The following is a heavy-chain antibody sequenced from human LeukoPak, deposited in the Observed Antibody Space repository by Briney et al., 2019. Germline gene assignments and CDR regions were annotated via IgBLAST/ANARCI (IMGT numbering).Heavy chain of an antibody. Sequence: QSGGSLRLSCAASGFTFSSYAMSWVRQAPGKGLEWVSVISGSGGSTYYADSVKGRFTISRDNSKNTLYVQMNSLRAEDTAGYYCAKHLIQVWARDYYGMDVWGQGTTVTVSS. V-gene: IGHV3-23*01. D-gene: IGHD5-18*01. CDR1: GFTFSSYA. CDR2: ISGSGGST. CDR3: AKHLIQVWARDYYGMDV. J-gene: IGHJ6*02.